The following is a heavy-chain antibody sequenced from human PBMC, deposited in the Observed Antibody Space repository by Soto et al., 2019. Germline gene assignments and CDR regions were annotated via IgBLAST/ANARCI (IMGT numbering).Heavy chain of an antibody. CDR1: GFTFSSYG. CDR2: RSYDRSNK. Sequence: PGGSLRLSCAASGFTFSSYGMHCLRQAPGKGLEWVAVRSYDRSNKYYADSVKGRFTISRDNSKNTLYLQMNSLRAEDTAVYYCAKGKQWLGPAFEYWGQGTMVTVSS. V-gene: IGHV3-30*18. J-gene: IGHJ4*02. D-gene: IGHD6-19*01. CDR3: AKGKQWLGPAFEY.